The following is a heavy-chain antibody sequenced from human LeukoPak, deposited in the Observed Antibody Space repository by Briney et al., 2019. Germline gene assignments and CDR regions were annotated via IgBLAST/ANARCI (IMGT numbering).Heavy chain of an antibody. J-gene: IGHJ3*02. Sequence: ASVKVSCKASGYTFTSYAMNWVRQAPGQGLEWMGIINPSGGSTSYAQKFQGRVTMTRDMSTSTVYMELSSLRSEDTAVYYCARDQGGYSSYDAFDIWGQGTMVTVSS. V-gene: IGHV1-46*01. CDR2: INPSGGST. D-gene: IGHD5-18*01. CDR3: ARDQGGYSSYDAFDI. CDR1: GYTFTSYA.